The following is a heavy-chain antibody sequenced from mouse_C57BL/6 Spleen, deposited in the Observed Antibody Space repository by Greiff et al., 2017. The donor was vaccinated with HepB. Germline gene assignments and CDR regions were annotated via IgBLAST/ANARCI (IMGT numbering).Heavy chain of an antibody. CDR1: GYTFTSYW. CDR2: IDPSDSYT. V-gene: IGHV1-69*01. CDR3: ARGRGRGFDY. J-gene: IGHJ2*01. Sequence: VQLQQSGAELVMPGASVKLSCKASGYTFTSYWMHWVKQRPGQGLEWIGEIDPSDSYTNYNQKFKGKSTLTVDKSSSTAYMQLSSLTSEDSAVYYCARGRGRGFDYWGQGTTLTVSS.